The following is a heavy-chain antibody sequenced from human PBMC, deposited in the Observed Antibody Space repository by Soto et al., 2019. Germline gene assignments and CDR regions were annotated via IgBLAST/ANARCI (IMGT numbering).Heavy chain of an antibody. D-gene: IGHD2-15*01. Sequence: GGSLRLSCAASGFTFSSYAMHWVRQAPGKGLEWVAVISYDGSNKYYADSVKGRFTISRDNSKNTLYLQMNSLRAEDTAVYYCARDVTRFVVVAAGPYWGQGTLVTVSS. V-gene: IGHV3-30-3*01. CDR3: ARDVTRFVVVAAGPY. CDR1: GFTFSSYA. J-gene: IGHJ4*02. CDR2: ISYDGSNK.